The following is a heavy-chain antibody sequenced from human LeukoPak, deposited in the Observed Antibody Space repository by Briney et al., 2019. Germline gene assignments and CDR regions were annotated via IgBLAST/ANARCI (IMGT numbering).Heavy chain of an antibody. CDR1: GFTFSSYS. J-gene: IGHJ6*04. CDR2: ISSSSSYI. V-gene: IGHV3-21*01. D-gene: IGHD3-9*01. CDR3: ARAVLRYFDWSTYYYGMDV. Sequence: GGSLRLSCAASGFTFSSYSMNWVRQAPGKGLEWVSSISSSSSYIYYADSVKGRFTISRDNAKNSLYLQMTSLRAEDTAVYYCARAVLRYFDWSTYYYGMDVWGKGTTVTVSS.